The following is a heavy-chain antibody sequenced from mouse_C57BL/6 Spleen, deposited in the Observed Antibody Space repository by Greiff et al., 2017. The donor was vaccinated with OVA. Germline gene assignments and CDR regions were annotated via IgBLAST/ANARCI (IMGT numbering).Heavy chain of an antibody. V-gene: IGHV8-12*01. CDR3: ARIASLSPLYFDV. Sequence: QVTLKVSGPGILQSSQTLSLTCSFSGFSLSTSGMGVSWLRQPSGKGLEWLAHIYWDDDKRYNPSLKRRPTLSKSTSRNQVFLKITSVDTADTATDYCARIASLSPLYFDVWGTGTTVTVSS. CDR2: IYWDDDK. CDR1: GFSLSTSGMG. J-gene: IGHJ1*03.